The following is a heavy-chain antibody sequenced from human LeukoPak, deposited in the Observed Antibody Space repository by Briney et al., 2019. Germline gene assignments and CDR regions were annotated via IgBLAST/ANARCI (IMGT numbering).Heavy chain of an antibody. CDR3: ARDGNPYYYDSSGYYSKAHDY. J-gene: IGHJ4*02. D-gene: IGHD3-22*01. Sequence: GGSLRLSCAASGFTFSSYSMNWVRQAPGKGLEWVSSISSSSSYIYYADSVKGRFTISRDNAKNSLYLQMNSLRAEDTAVYYCARDGNPYYYDSSGYYSKAHDYWGQGTLVTVSS. CDR2: ISSSSSYI. CDR1: GFTFSSYS. V-gene: IGHV3-21*01.